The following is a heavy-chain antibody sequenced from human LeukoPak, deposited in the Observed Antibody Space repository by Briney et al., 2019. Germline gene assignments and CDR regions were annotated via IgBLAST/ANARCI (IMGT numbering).Heavy chain of an antibody. CDR1: GFTLISYD. CDR2: IGTAGDT. J-gene: IGHJ5*02. V-gene: IGHV3-13*01. Sequence: PGGSLRLSCAASGFTLISYDMHWVRQAPGKGLEWVSGIGTAGDTYYPGSVKGRFTISRDNGKNSLYLQMNSLRAGETAVYYCARSLYSSGDHWGQGTLVTVSS. D-gene: IGHD6-19*01. CDR3: ARSLYSSGDH.